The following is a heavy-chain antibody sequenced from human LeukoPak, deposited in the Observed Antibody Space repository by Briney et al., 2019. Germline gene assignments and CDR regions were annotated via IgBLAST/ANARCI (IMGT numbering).Heavy chain of an antibody. D-gene: IGHD4-23*01. CDR1: VFTFNNYG. CDR3: ARDIGAVDHYGMDV. J-gene: IGHJ6*02. Sequence: GGSLRLSCAASVFTFNNYGRHRVRQAPGKGLEWVAVIWYNENNKYYADSVKGPFTISRDNSKNTLYLQMNSLRAEDTAVYFCARDIGAVDHYGMDVWGQGTTVTVSS. V-gene: IGHV3-33*01. CDR2: IWYNENNK.